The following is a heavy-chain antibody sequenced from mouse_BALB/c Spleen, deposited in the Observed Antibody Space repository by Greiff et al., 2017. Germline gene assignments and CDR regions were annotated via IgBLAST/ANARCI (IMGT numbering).Heavy chain of an antibody. J-gene: IGHJ3*01. Sequence: LQQPGSELVRPGASVKLSCKASGYTFTSYWMHWVKQRPGQGLEWIGNIYPGSGSTNYDEKFKSKATLTVDTSSSTAYMQLSSLTSEDSAVYYCTRRDYYGSSHWLAYWGQGTLVTVSA. CDR2: IYPGSGST. V-gene: IGHV1S22*01. CDR1: GYTFTSYW. D-gene: IGHD1-1*01. CDR3: TRRDYYGSSHWLAY.